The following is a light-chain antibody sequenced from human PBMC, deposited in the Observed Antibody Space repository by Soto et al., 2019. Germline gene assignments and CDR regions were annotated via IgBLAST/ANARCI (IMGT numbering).Light chain of an antibody. Sequence: QSALTQPASVSGSPGQSITISCTGTSSDIGVYNYVSWYQQHPGKAPKLVICEVSNRPSGVSSRFSGSKSGNTASLTISGLRAEDEADYYCTSFTTANIWVFGGGTTLTVL. CDR3: TSFTTANIWV. V-gene: IGLV2-14*01. CDR2: EVS. J-gene: IGLJ3*02. CDR1: SSDIGVYNY.